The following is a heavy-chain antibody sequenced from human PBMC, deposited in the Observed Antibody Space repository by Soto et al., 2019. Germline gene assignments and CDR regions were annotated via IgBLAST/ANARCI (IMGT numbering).Heavy chain of an antibody. J-gene: IGHJ4*02. CDR3: ARDLSSAGTSVGLYFDY. D-gene: IGHD6-13*01. CDR1: GGTFSSYA. Sequence: QVQLVQSGAEVKKPGASVKVSCKASGGTFSSYAISWVRQAPGQGLEWMGGIIPILGTANYAQKFQGRVTITADESTSTAYMELSSLRSEDTAVYYCARDLSSAGTSVGLYFDYWGQGTLVTVSS. CDR2: IIPILGTA. V-gene: IGHV1-69*01.